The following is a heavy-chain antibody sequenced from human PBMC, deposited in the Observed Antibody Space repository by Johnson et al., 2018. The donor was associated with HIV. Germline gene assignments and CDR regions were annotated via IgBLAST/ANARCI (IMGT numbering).Heavy chain of an antibody. CDR1: GFTFDDYA. CDR3: ARPMAPFGAVAGRGFDI. J-gene: IGHJ3*02. Sequence: VQLVESGGALVQPGRSLRLSCAASGFTFDDYAMHWVRQAPGKGLEWVSGISWNSGSIGYADSVKGRFTISRDNAKNSLYLQMNSLRAEDTALYYCARPMAPFGAVAGRGFDIWGQGTMVTVSS. V-gene: IGHV3-9*01. D-gene: IGHD6-19*01. CDR2: ISWNSGSI.